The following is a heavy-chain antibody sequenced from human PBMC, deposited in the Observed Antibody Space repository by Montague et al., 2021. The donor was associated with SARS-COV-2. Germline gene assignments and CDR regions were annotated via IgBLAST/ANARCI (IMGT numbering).Heavy chain of an antibody. CDR1: GYFIGTGYY. Sequence: SETLSLTCSVSGYFIGTGYYWGWIRQSPGKGLEWIGSNYLHGNAYYNPSLNSRVTISFDTSNNQFSWRLTSVTTSDTAVYYCARGRVTRAGFDYWGQGIRVTVSS. J-gene: IGHJ4*02. D-gene: IGHD2-21*02. CDR3: ARGRVTRAGFDY. V-gene: IGHV4-38-2*02. CDR2: NYLHGNA.